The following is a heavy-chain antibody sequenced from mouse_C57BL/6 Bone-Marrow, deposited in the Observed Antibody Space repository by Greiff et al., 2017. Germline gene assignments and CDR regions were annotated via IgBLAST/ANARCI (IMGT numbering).Heavy chain of an antibody. CDR1: GFSLTSYG. V-gene: IGHV2-9*01. CDR2: IWGGGST. Sequence: QVQLQQSGPGLVAPSQSLSITCTVSGFSLTSYGVDWVRQPPGKGLEWLGVIWGGGSTNYNSALMSRLSISKDNSKSHVFLKMNSLQTDDTAMYXCAKHTHTYYSNAWFAYWGQGTLVTVSA. D-gene: IGHD2-5*01. CDR3: AKHTHTYYSNAWFAY. J-gene: IGHJ3*01.